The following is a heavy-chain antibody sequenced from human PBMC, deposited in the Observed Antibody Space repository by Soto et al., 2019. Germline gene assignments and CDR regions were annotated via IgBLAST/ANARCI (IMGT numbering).Heavy chain of an antibody. CDR1: GGSVGTGAYY. CDR3: ARHDYYHRSFDI. J-gene: IGHJ3*02. V-gene: IGHV4-61*08. D-gene: IGHD3-9*01. CDR2: TLYSGSP. Sequence: SETLSLTCRVSGGSVGTGAYYWSWIRQPPGKGLEWIGYTLYSGSPNYNPSLQSLQSRVTISVDTSRNQFSLRLTSVTAADTALYYCARHDYYHRSFDIWGQGTLVTVSS.